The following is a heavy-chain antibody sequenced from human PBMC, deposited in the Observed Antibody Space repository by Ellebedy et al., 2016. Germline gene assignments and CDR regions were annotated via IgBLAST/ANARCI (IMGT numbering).Heavy chain of an antibody. J-gene: IGHJ5*02. CDR2: MNPNSGST. V-gene: IGHV1-8*01. Sequence: ASVKVSCXASGYTFSNYDINWVRQAAGQGLEWVGWMNPNSGSTGYGQNFQGRVTLTRDTSITTAYMELSSLASDDTAVYYCARVRRGGEGGPWFDPWGQGTLVTVSS. D-gene: IGHD3-10*01. CDR3: ARVRRGGEGGPWFDP. CDR1: GYTFSNYD.